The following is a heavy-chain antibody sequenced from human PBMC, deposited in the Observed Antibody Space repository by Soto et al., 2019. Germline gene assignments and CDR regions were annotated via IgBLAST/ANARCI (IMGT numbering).Heavy chain of an antibody. CDR3: AAILGMDV. V-gene: IGHV3-7*02. Sequence: EVQLLESGGGLVQPGGSLRLSCAVSGFTFSDYWMSWVRQAPGKGLEWVANIKKDGSEKYYVDSVKGRFIISRDNGKKSLYLKTNDLRAEDTVVYYCAAILGMDVWGQGHRVNVS. CDR1: GFTFSDYW. J-gene: IGHJ6*01. D-gene: IGHD3-3*02. CDR2: IKKDGSEK.